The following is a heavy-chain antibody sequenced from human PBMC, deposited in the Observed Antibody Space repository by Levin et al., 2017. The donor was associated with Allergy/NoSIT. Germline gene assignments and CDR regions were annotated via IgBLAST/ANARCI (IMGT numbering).Heavy chain of an antibody. D-gene: IGHD5-12*01. CDR2: IFYSGST. CDR1: GGSISSSSYY. Sequence: KASETLSLTCTVSGGSISSSSYYWGWIRQPPGKGLEWIGSIFYSGSTYYNPSLKSRVTISVDTSKNQFSLKLSSVTAADTAVYYCARIGATADFWGQGTLVTVSS. J-gene: IGHJ4*02. CDR3: ARIGATADF. V-gene: IGHV4-39*01.